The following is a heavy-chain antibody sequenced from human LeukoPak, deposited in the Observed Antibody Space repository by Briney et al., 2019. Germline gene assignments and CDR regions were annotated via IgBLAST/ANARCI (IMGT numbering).Heavy chain of an antibody. CDR3: AIDHGGGYCSSGTCPDGFDP. CDR1: GGTFISYA. J-gene: IGHJ5*02. Sequence: VASVKVSCKAVGGTFISYAISWVRQAPGQGLEWMGRIIPKYDIGNYAQRFQGRVTLGADKSTSTAHMELNNLTYEDTGVYYCAIDHGGGYCSSGTCPDGFDPWGLGTRVTVSS. D-gene: IGHD2-2*03. CDR2: IIPKYDIG. V-gene: IGHV1-69*04.